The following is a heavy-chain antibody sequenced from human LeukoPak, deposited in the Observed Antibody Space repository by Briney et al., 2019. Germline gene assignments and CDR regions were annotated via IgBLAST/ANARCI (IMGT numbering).Heavy chain of an antibody. CDR2: IYHSGST. D-gene: IGHD4-11*01. CDR1: GYSISSGYY. J-gene: IGHJ5*02. CDR3: ARDMTTVRDNWFDP. V-gene: IGHV4-38-2*02. Sequence: SETLSLTFTVSGYSISSGYYWVWIRQPPGKGLEWIWSIYHSGSTYYNPSLKSRVTISVDTSRNQFSLKLSSVTAADTAVYYCARDMTTVRDNWFDPWGQGTLVTVSS.